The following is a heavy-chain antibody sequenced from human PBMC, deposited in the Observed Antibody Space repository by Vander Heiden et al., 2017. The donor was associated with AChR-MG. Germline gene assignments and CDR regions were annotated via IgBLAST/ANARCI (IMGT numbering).Heavy chain of an antibody. Sequence: EVQLVESGGGLVKPGGSLRLSCAASGFTFSNAWMRWVRQAPGKGLEWVGRIKSKTDGGTTDYAAPVKGRFTISRDDSKNTLYLQMNSLKTEDTAVYYCTTAQSEGLTGYRYDAFDIWGQGTMVTVSS. CDR3: TTAQSEGLTGYRYDAFDI. J-gene: IGHJ3*02. D-gene: IGHD3-9*01. CDR1: GFTFSNAW. CDR2: IKSKTDGGTT. V-gene: IGHV3-15*01.